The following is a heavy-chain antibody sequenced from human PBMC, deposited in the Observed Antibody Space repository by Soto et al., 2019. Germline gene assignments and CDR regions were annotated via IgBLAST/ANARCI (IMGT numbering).Heavy chain of an antibody. V-gene: IGHV1-18*01. J-gene: IGHJ4*02. Sequence: ASVKVSCKASGYTFTTFGISWVRQAPGQGLEWMGWIDPKNGNTKDAQKFQGRVTMATDTSTSTAYMELRTLRSDDTAVYYCAKEYCDSSRCYLPDYWGQGALVTVSS. D-gene: IGHD2-2*01. CDR2: IDPKNGNT. CDR1: GYTFTTFG. CDR3: AKEYCDSSRCYLPDY.